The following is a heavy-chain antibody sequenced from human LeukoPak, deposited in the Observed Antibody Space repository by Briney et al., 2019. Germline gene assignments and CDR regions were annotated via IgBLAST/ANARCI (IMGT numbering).Heavy chain of an antibody. CDR3: ARLTYSGSYYYYYGMDV. V-gene: IGHV5-51*01. D-gene: IGHD1-26*01. CDR1: GYSFTSYW. CDR2: IYPGDSDT. Sequence: SGESLKISCKGSGYSFTSYWIGWVRQMPGKGLEWMGIIYPGDSDTRYSPSFQGQVTISADKSISTAYLQWSSLKASDTAMYYCARLTYSGSYYYYYGMDVWGQGTTVTVSS. J-gene: IGHJ6*02.